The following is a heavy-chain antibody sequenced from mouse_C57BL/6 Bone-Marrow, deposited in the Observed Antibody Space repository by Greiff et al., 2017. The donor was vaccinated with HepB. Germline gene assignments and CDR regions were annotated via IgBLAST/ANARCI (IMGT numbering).Heavy chain of an antibody. CDR1: GYTFTSYW. D-gene: IGHD2-2*01. J-gene: IGHJ2*01. Sequence: VQLQQSGTELVKPGASVKLSCKASGYTFTSYWMHWVKQRPGQGLEWIGNINPSNGGTNYNEKFKSKATLTVDKSSSTAYMQLSSLTSEDSAVYYCARTGRGVNNYFDYWGQGTTLTVSS. CDR3: ARTGRGVNNYFDY. V-gene: IGHV1-53*01. CDR2: INPSNGGT.